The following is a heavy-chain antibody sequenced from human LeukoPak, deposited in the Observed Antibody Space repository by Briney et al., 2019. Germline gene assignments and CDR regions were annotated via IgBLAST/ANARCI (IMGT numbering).Heavy chain of an antibody. D-gene: IGHD1-1*01. CDR3: ARTQLGNGYFDY. J-gene: IGHJ4*02. CDR1: GGTFSSYA. V-gene: IGHV1-69*05. CDR2: ITPIFGTA. Sequence: SVKVSCKASGGTFSSYAISWVRQAPGQGLEWMGGITPIFGTANYAQKFQGRVTITTDESTSTAYMELSSLRSEDTAVYYCARTQLGNGYFDYWGQGTLVTVSS.